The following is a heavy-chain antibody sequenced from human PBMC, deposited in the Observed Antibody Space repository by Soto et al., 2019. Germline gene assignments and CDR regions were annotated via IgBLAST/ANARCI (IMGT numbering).Heavy chain of an antibody. CDR3: ARDLSYYYDSSGYYGMDV. CDR2: IYYSGST. CDR1: GGSFSGYY. V-gene: IGHV4-59*01. J-gene: IGHJ6*02. D-gene: IGHD3-22*01. Sequence: SETLSLTCAVYGGSFSGYYWSWIRQPPGKGLEWIGYIYYSGSTNYNPSLKSRVTISVDTSKNQFSLKLSSVTAADTAVYYCARDLSYYYDSSGYYGMDVWGQGTTVTVSS.